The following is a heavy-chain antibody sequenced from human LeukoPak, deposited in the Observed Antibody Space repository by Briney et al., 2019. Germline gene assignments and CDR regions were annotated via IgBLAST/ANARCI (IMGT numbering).Heavy chain of an antibody. J-gene: IGHJ4*02. CDR1: GGAFSGYY. Sequence: SETLSLTCAVYGGAFSGYYWSWIRQPPGKGLEWIGEINHSGSTNYNPSLKSRVTISVDTSKNQFSLKLSSVTAADTAVYYCARGRTIFGVVIIGYLLDYWGQGTLVTVSS. CDR2: INHSGST. V-gene: IGHV4-34*01. D-gene: IGHD3-3*01. CDR3: ARGRTIFGVVIIGYLLDY.